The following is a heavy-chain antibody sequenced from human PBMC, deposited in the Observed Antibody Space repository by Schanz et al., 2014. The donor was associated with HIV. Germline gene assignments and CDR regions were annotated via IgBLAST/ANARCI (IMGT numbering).Heavy chain of an antibody. CDR1: GFTFRSYG. Sequence: QVQLVESGGGVVQPGRSQRLSCAASGFTFRSYGMHWVRQAPGKGLEWVALISYDGNTKYYADSVKGRFSISRDKSKTTRSLQMNRLRAEDTAVYYCAKDRRGGYQFLYGLDAWGQGTTVTVS. J-gene: IGHJ6*02. CDR3: AKDRRGGYQFLYGLDA. CDR2: ISYDGNTK. D-gene: IGHD2-2*01. V-gene: IGHV3-30*18.